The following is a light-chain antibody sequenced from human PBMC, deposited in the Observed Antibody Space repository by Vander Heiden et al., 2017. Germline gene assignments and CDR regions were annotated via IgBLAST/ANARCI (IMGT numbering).Light chain of an antibody. CDR1: SSNIVSNT. CDR2: GNN. Sequence: QSVLTQPPSASGTPGQRVTISCSGSSSNIVSNTVNWYQQLPGTAPKLLIYGNNQRPSGVPDRFSGSKSGTSASLAISGLQSEDETDYYCAAWDDRLNGPVFGGGTKLTVL. J-gene: IGLJ3*02. V-gene: IGLV1-44*01. CDR3: AAWDDRLNGPV.